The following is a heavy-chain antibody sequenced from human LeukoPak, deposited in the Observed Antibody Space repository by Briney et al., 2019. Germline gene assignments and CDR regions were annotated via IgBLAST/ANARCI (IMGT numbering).Heavy chain of an antibody. CDR1: GFTFSSYE. Sequence: GGSLRLSCAASGFTFSSYEMNWVRQAPGKGLEWVSYISSSGSTIYYADSVKGRFTISRDNAKNSLYLQMNSLRAKDTAVYYCARDGGIAAAGIFDYWGQGTLVTVSS. J-gene: IGHJ4*02. CDR3: ARDGGIAAAGIFDY. V-gene: IGHV3-48*03. D-gene: IGHD6-13*01. CDR2: ISSSGSTI.